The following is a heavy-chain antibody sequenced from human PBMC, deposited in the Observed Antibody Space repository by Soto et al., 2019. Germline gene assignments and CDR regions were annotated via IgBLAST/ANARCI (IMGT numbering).Heavy chain of an antibody. V-gene: IGHV3-15*01. CDR3: TRGVAGALDY. CDR2: IKSKTDGETT. CDR1: GFTFRNAW. Sequence: EVQLVESGGGLVKPGGSLRLSCAVSGFTFRNAWMSWVRQAPAKGLQWVGRIKSKTDGETTDYAAPVKGRFTISRDDSKNTLYRQMNSLKAEDTAVYYCTRGVAGALDYWGQGTLVTVSS. D-gene: IGHD6-19*01. J-gene: IGHJ4*02.